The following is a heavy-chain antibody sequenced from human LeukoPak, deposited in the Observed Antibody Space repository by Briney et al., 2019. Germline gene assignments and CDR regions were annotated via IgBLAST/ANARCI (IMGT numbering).Heavy chain of an antibody. J-gene: IGHJ5*02. CDR2: IYYSGTT. V-gene: IGHV4-59*01. CDR3: ARRSSSWKNWFDP. Sequence: KSSETLSLTCTVSGGSIDSNSWTWIRQPPGKGLEWIGYIYYSGTTNYNPSLKSRVTVSVDMSKNQFSLKLSSVTAADTAVYYCARRSSSWKNWFDPWGQGTLVTVSS. D-gene: IGHD6-13*01. CDR1: GGSIDSNS.